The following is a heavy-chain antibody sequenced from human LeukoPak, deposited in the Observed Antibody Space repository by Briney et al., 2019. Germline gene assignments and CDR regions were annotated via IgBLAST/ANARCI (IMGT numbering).Heavy chain of an antibody. CDR2: IGSSGDIT. CDR3: AKDIDNGDYVVS. J-gene: IGHJ4*02. Sequence: GGSLRLSCAASGFTFSSYAMSWVRQAPGMGLEWVSSIGSSGDITYYADSVKGRFTISRDNSKNMLYLQMNSLRAEDTAVYYCAKDIDNGDYVVSWGQGTLVTVSS. V-gene: IGHV3-23*01. D-gene: IGHD4-17*01. CDR1: GFTFSSYA.